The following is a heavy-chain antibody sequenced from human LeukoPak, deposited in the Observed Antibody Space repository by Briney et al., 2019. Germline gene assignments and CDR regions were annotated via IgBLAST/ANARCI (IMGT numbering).Heavy chain of an antibody. V-gene: IGHV3-74*03. CDR2: IDEGGSNA. D-gene: IGHD2-21*01. CDR3: IRDEALWRLDY. Sequence: GGSLRLSCAASAFTFSNHCRDWVRQAPGKGLVWVSRIDEGGSNAMYADSVKGRFSITRDNAKNTVNLQMNSLTAEDTGVYYCIRDEALWRLDYWGQGTLVTVSS. CDR1: AFTFSNHC. J-gene: IGHJ4*02.